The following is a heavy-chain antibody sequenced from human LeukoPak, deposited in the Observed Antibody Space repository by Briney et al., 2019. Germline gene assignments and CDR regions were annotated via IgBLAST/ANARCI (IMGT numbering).Heavy chain of an antibody. CDR2: ISGSGGST. V-gene: IGHV3-23*01. D-gene: IGHD5-24*01. J-gene: IGHJ4*02. CDR3: AKDLGGMATIWDFDY. Sequence: GGSLILSCAASGFTFSNSAMSWVRQAPGKGLEWVSGISGSGGSTYYADSVKGRFTISRDNSKNTLYLQMNSLRAEDTAVYYCAKDLGGMATIWDFDYWGQGTLVTVSS. CDR1: GFTFSNSA.